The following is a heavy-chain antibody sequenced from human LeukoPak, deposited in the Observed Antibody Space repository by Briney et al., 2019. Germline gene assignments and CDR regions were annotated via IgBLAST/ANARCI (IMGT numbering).Heavy chain of an antibody. CDR2: IYNSGNT. Sequence: SETLSLTCTVSGDSITRNYWSWIRQPAGKGLEWIGRIYNSGNTNYSPSLESRVTMSTDTSKNQFSLKLTSVTAADTAVYYCARGSFDSSGYYVFDYWGQGTLVTVSS. CDR1: GDSITRNY. CDR3: ARGSFDSSGYYVFDY. D-gene: IGHD3-22*01. J-gene: IGHJ4*02. V-gene: IGHV4-4*07.